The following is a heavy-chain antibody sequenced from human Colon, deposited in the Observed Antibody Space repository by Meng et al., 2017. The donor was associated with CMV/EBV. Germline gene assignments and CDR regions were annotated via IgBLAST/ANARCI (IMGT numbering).Heavy chain of an antibody. CDR3: AKGSGYGFLGSNYFDS. J-gene: IGHJ4*02. CDR1: GFSFSDYA. V-gene: IGHV3-23*05. Sequence: GESLKISCAASGFSFSDYAMGWVRQAPGKGLVWVSAITGRSTDTFYADSVKGRFTIFRDNSNSTLYLQMSGLRAADTAIYYCAKGSGYGFLGSNYFDSWGQGALVTAPQ. D-gene: IGHD3-9*01. CDR2: ITGRSTDT.